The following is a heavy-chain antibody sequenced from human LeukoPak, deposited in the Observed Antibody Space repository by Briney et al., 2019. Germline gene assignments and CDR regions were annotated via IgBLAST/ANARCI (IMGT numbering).Heavy chain of an antibody. D-gene: IGHD6-6*01. CDR3: ARVFRAARSLWYYYYVDV. V-gene: IGHV4-59*01. J-gene: IGHJ6*03. CDR1: GGSISSYY. Sequence: SETLSLTCTVSGGSISSYYWSWIRQPPGKGLEWIGYIYYSGSTNYNPSLKSRVTISVDTSKNQFSLKLSSVTAADTAVYYCARVFRAARSLWYYYYVDVWGKGTTVTVSS. CDR2: IYYSGST.